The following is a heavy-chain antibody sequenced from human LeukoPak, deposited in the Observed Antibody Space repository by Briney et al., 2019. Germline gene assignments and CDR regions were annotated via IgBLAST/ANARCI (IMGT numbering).Heavy chain of an antibody. CDR2: IYHSGKT. CDR3: ARAPPGYSYTPVVASYPFGIDY. J-gene: IGHJ4*02. CDR1: GYSISSGYH. Sequence: PSETLSLTCAVSGYSISSGYHWGWTRQAPGKGLEWIGSIYHSGKTYYNPSLKSRVTISVGTSKNQFSLKLSSVTAADTAVYYCARAPPGYSYTPVVASYPFGIDYWGQGTLVTVSS. V-gene: IGHV4-38-2*01. D-gene: IGHD5-18*01.